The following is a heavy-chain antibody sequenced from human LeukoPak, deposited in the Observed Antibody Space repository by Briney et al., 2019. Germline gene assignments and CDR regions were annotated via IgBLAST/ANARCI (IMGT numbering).Heavy chain of an antibody. D-gene: IGHD3-10*01. V-gene: IGHV3-23*01. CDR2: ISGNGYNT. Sequence: GGSLRLSCAASDFTLSNYAMSWFRQAPGKGLEWDSSISGNGYNTYYAASVKDRFTISGDSSTNTLTLQMHRLRAEDTAVYYCAKGVRLWFAFYFDYWGQGTLVTVSS. J-gene: IGHJ4*02. CDR1: DFTLSNYA. CDR3: AKGVRLWFAFYFDY.